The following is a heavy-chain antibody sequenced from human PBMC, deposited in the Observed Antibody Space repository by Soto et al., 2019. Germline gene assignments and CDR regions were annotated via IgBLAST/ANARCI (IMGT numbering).Heavy chain of an antibody. D-gene: IGHD3-3*01. CDR1: GGSISSSSYY. V-gene: IGHV4-39*01. CDR2: IYYSGST. CDR3: ARLPGYYDFWSGYSDY. Sequence: SETLSLTCTVSGGSISSSSYYWGWIRQPPGKGLEWIGSIYYSGSTYYNPSLKSRVTISVDTSKNQFSLKLSSVTAADTVLYYCARLPGYYDFWSGYSDYWGQGTLVTVSS. J-gene: IGHJ4*02.